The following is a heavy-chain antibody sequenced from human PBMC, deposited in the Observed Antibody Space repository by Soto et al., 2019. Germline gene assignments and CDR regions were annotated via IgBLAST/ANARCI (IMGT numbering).Heavy chain of an antibody. J-gene: IGHJ4*02. CDR2: IYASGGT. CDR3: AGIPGGY. Sequence: QVQLQESGPALVKPSETRSLSCTVSGASIRGFYWSWIRQPAGKGLEWIGRIYASGGTTYHPSLKSRATISLDTSKTQFSLTLTAVTAADTAVYYCAGIPGGYWGQGTLVTVSS. CDR1: GASIRGFY. V-gene: IGHV4-4*07. D-gene: IGHD2-15*01.